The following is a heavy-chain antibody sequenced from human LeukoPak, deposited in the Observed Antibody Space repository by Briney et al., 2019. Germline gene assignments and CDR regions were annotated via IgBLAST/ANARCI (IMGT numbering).Heavy chain of an antibody. CDR2: VYYTGST. CDR1: GASITNSLYY. Sequence: SETLSLTCTVSGASITNSLYYWGWIRQPPGKGLEWIATVYYTGSTYYNPSLKSRVTISIDTSKSHFSLKLSSVTAADMAVYYCARQPVLRFPEGGDYYYYYMDVWGKGTTVTVSS. CDR3: ARQPVLRFPEGGDYYYYYMDV. D-gene: IGHD5/OR15-5a*01. V-gene: IGHV4-39*01. J-gene: IGHJ6*03.